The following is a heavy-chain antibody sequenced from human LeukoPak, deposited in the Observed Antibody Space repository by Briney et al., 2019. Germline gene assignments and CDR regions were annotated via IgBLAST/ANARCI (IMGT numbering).Heavy chain of an antibody. CDR2: INHSGGT. V-gene: IGHV4-39*07. J-gene: IGHJ4*02. CDR3: ARGVDYYGV. D-gene: IGHD3-10*01. Sequence: SETLSLTCTVSGGSISSRSYYWGWIRQPPGKGLEWIGEINHSGGTNYNPSLKSRVTISVDTSKKQFSLKLSSVTAADTAVYYCARGVDYYGVWGQGTLVTVSS. CDR1: GGSISSRSYY.